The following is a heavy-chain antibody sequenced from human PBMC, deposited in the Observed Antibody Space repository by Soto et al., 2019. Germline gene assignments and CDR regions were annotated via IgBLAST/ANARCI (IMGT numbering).Heavy chain of an antibody. D-gene: IGHD6-13*01. CDR3: ARGRGPYSSSWYYYYGMDV. V-gene: IGHV4-34*01. CDR2: INHSGST. CDR1: GGSFSGCY. J-gene: IGHJ6*02. Sequence: SETLSLTCAVYGGSFSGCYWSWIRQPPGKGLEWIGEINHSGSTNYNPSLKSRVTISVDTSKNQFSLKLSSVTAADTAVYYCARGRGPYSSSWYYYYGMDVWGQGTTVTV.